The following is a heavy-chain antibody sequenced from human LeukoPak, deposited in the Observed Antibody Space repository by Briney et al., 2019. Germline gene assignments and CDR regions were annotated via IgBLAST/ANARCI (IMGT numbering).Heavy chain of an antibody. D-gene: IGHD6-19*01. V-gene: IGHV4-59*01. CDR3: ASSSGCYSRTVWFDP. CDR1: GGSISSYY. CDR2: IYYSGST. Sequence: NPSETLSLTCTVSGGSISSYYWSWIRQPPGKGLEWIGYIYYSGSTNYNPSLKSRVTISVDTSKNQFSLKLSSVTAADTAVYYCASSSGCYSRTVWFDPWGQGTLVTVSS. J-gene: IGHJ5*02.